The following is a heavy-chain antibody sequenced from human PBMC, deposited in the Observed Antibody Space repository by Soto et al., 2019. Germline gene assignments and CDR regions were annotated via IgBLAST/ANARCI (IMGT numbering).Heavy chain of an antibody. CDR3: AKGPSYGSVSDWCACLTADYCYGMDF. CDR1: GFIFSNYG. Sequence: QVQLVESGGGVVQPGRSLRLACAASGFIFSNYGIHWVRQAPGKGLEWVAVISYHGSNKYYADFVKGRFTISRDNSKNTLYLQMNNLRAEDTAVYYVAKGPSYGSVSDWCACLTADYCYGMDFWGQGTTVTVSS. D-gene: IGHD3-10*01. CDR2: ISYHGSNK. J-gene: IGHJ6*02. V-gene: IGHV3-30*18.